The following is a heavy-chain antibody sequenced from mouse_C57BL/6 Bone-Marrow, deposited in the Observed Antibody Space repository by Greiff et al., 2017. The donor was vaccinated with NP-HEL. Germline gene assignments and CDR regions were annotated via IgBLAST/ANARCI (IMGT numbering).Heavy chain of an antibody. J-gene: IGHJ2*01. CDR3: ARVITTVVYFDY. Sequence: QVQLKESGPELVKPGASVKISCKASGYAFSSSWMNWVKQRPGKGLEWIGRIYPGDGDTNYNGKFKGKATLTADKSSSTAYMQLSSLTSEDSAVYFCARVITTVVYFDYWGQGTTLTVSS. CDR1: GYAFSSSW. D-gene: IGHD1-1*01. V-gene: IGHV1-82*01. CDR2: IYPGDGDT.